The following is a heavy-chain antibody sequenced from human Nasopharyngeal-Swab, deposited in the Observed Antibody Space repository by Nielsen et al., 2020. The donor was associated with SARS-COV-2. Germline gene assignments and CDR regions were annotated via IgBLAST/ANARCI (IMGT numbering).Heavy chain of an antibody. Sequence: ASVKVSCKASGYTFTTYAMNWVRQAPGQGLEWMGWINTNTGSPTNAQGFIGRFVFSLDTSVNTAYLQITSLKAEDTAVYYCARGIAVAGEKRFDYWGQGTLVSVSS. D-gene: IGHD6-19*01. CDR1: GYTFTTYA. CDR3: ARGIAVAGEKRFDY. V-gene: IGHV7-4-1*02. CDR2: INTNTGSP. J-gene: IGHJ4*02.